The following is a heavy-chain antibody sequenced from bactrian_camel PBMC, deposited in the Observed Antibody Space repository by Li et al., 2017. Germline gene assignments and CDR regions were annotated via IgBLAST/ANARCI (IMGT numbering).Heavy chain of an antibody. Sequence: HVQLVESGGGVVETGGSLRLLCTVSDYELDNYCVGWFRDQVGNKREGVARIATGSGNTYYADSVKGRFIVSRDNAKNTLYLQMNSLKPEDTGMYYCAADTRRGLFGCVRQMAAGWGDDWGQGTQVT. CDR3: AADTRRGLFGCVRQMAAGWGDD. CDR2: IATGSGNT. J-gene: IGHJ4*01. CDR1: DYELDNYC. D-gene: IGHD5*01. V-gene: IGHV3S1*01.